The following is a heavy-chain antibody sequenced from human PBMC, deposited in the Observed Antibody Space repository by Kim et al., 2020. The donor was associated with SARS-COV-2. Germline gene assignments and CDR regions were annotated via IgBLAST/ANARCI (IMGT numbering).Heavy chain of an antibody. J-gene: IGHJ4*02. V-gene: IGHV3-53*01. CDR3: ARDYGDLYFDY. CDR2: T. Sequence: TYYADSVKSRFTISRDNSKNTLYLQMNSLRAEDTAVYYCARDYGDLYFDYWGQGTLVTVSS. D-gene: IGHD4-17*01.